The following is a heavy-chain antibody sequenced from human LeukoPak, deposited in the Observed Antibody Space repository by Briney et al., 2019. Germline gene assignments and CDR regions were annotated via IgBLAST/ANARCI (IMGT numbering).Heavy chain of an antibody. J-gene: IGHJ4*02. Sequence: KTSETLSLTCTVSGGSISSGGYYWSWIRQPPGKGLEWIGYIYHSGSTYYNPSLKSRVTISVDRSKNQFSLKLSSVTAADTAVYYCARSRDSSSWDYFDYWGQGTLVTVSS. V-gene: IGHV4-30-2*02. CDR2: IYHSGST. D-gene: IGHD6-6*01. CDR3: ARSRDSSSWDYFDY. CDR1: GGSISSGGYY.